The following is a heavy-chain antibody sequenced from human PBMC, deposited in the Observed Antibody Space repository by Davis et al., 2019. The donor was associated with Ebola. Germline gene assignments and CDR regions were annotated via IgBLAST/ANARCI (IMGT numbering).Heavy chain of an antibody. V-gene: IGHV3-74*01. Sequence: GESLKISCAASGFTFSSYWMHWVRQAPGKGLMWVSRISPEGSRTSYADSVRFTISRDIAKNTLYLQVNSLRDEDTAVYYCVRAVNGNYGNFDYWGQGTLVTVSS. CDR1: GFTFSSYW. CDR2: ISPEGSRT. CDR3: VRAVNGNYGNFDY. D-gene: IGHD4-17*01. J-gene: IGHJ4*02.